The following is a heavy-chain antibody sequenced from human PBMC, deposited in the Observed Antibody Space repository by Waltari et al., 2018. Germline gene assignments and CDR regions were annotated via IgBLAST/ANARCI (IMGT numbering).Heavy chain of an antibody. CDR2: VDPEDGEA. CDR3: TRDRVGYCSGGTCYSRWFDP. D-gene: IGHD2-15*01. CDR1: GYSLTESA. Sequence: QVQLVQSGAEVKKPGASVKVSCRVSGYSLTESALHWVRQAPGKGLEWLGGVDPEDGEAVYAQEFQGRVTMTENTSKDTADMELSSLTYEDTAVYYCTRDRVGYCSGGTCYSRWFDPWGQGTLVTVSS. V-gene: IGHV1-24*01. J-gene: IGHJ5*02.